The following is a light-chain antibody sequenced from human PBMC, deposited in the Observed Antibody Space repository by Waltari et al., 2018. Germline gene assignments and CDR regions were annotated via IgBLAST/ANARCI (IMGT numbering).Light chain of an antibody. Sequence: DVVMTQSPLSLPVTLGQPASISCRSSQSLVHSDGNTYLNWFHQRPGQSPRRLIYKVSNRGDGDPVSVSGGRSSSAVTPKIRRGEAEGVGVEASMVATHSSLRTF. J-gene: IGKJ3*01. V-gene: IGKV2-30*02. CDR1: QSLVHSDGNTY. CDR3: MVATHSSLRT. CDR2: KVS.